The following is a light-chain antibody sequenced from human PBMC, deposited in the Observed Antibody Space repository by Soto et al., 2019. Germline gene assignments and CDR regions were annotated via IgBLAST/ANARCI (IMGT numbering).Light chain of an antibody. J-gene: IGKJ2*01. CDR2: ATS. CDR3: QQSYSTPYT. V-gene: IGKV1-39*01. CDR1: QTISSY. Sequence: DIQMTQSRSSLSASVVDRVTITCRASQTISSYLNWYQQKPGKATKLLIFATSNLQSGVPSRFSGRGSRTDLTLTISSLQPEDFATYYCQQSYSTPYTFGQGTKLEIK.